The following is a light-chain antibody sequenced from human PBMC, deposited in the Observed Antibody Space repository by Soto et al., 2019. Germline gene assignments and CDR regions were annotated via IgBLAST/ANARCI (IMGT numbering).Light chain of an antibody. Sequence: DIQVTQSPPTLSASVGDRVTITCRASQTISTWMAWYQQKPGKAPKLLVYDASTLQSGVPSRFSGSGSGTEFTLTISSLQTDDFATYYCQQYHRYPYSFGPGTKLEI. CDR3: QQYHRYPYS. CDR2: DAS. J-gene: IGKJ2*01. V-gene: IGKV1-5*01. CDR1: QTISTW.